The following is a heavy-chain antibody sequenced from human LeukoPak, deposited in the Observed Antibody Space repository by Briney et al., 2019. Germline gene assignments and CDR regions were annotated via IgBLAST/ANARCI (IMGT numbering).Heavy chain of an antibody. CDR1: GFTFSSSA. J-gene: IGHJ4*02. Sequence: PGGSLRLSCAASGFTFSSSAMSWVRQVPGKGLEWVSGISASGGSTYYADSVKGRFTISRDNSKNTLYLQMNSLRAEDTAVYYCAKDRAVDTAIFDYWGQGTLVTVSS. CDR3: AKDRAVDTAIFDY. V-gene: IGHV3-23*01. D-gene: IGHD5-18*01. CDR2: ISASGGST.